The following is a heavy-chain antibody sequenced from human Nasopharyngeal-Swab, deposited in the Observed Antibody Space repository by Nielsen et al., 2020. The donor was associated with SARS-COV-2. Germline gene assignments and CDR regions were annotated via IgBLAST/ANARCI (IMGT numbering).Heavy chain of an antibody. D-gene: IGHD2-2*01. J-gene: IGHJ6*03. CDR2: INPNSGGT. Sequence: WVRQAPGQGLEWMGWINPNSGGTNYAQKFRGWDTMTRDTSISTAYMELSRLRSDDTAVYYCARAAKGYCSSTSCYSIPEYYYYYMDVWGKGTTVTVSS. V-gene: IGHV1-2*04. CDR3: ARAAKGYCSSTSCYSIPEYYYYYMDV.